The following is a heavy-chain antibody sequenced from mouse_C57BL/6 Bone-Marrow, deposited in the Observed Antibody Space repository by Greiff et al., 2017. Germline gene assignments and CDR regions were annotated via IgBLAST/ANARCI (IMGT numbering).Heavy chain of an antibody. CDR2: IDPSDSYT. J-gene: IGHJ3*01. D-gene: IGHD2-4*01. CDR1: GYTFTSYW. CDR3: ARRRHYDEEFAY. Sequence: QVQLQQPGAELVRPGTSVKLSCQASGYTFTSYWMHWVKQRPGPGLEWIGVIDPSDSYTNYNQKFKGQATLTVDTSSSTAYMQLSSLTSEDSAVYYCARRRHYDEEFAYWGQGTLVTVSA. V-gene: IGHV1-59*01.